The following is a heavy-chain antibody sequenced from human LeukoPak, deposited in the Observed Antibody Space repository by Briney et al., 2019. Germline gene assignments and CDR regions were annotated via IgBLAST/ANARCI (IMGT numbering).Heavy chain of an antibody. CDR1: GGTFSSYA. CDR2: MNPNSGNT. J-gene: IGHJ6*03. V-gene: IGHV1-8*02. D-gene: IGHD3-22*01. CDR3: ARRYSDSGNYYYMDV. Sequence: ASVKVSCKASGGTFSSYAISWVRQATGQGLEWMGWMNPNSGNTGYAQNFQGRVTMTRNTSISTAYMELSSLRSEDTAVYYCARRYSDSGNYYYMDVWGKGTTVTISS.